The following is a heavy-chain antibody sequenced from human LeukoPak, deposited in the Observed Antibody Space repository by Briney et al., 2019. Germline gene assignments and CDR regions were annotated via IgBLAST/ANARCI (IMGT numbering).Heavy chain of an antibody. Sequence: SETLSLTCTVSGYSISSGYYWGWIRQPPGKGLEWIGSIYYSGSTYYNPSLKSRVTISVDTSKDQFSLKLSSVTAADTAVYYCASMNGVRGVISWGQGTLVTVSS. D-gene: IGHD3-10*01. V-gene: IGHV4-38-2*02. CDR2: IYYSGST. J-gene: IGHJ4*02. CDR3: ASMNGVRGVIS. CDR1: GYSISSGYY.